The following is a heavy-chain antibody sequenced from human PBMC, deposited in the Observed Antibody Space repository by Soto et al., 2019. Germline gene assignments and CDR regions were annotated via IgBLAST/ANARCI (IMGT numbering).Heavy chain of an antibody. CDR2: ISYTGTT. D-gene: IGHD3-10*01. J-gene: IGHJ4*02. Sequence: QMQLQESGPGLVMPSDTLSLTCVVSDYSVSSSNWWGWIRQPPGKGLEWIGYISYTGTTYYNPSLKSRVTMSVDTSKNQFSLQLTSVTAVDTAVYYCARTTLRRGNFDSWGQGTLVTVSS. CDR1: DYSVSSSNW. V-gene: IGHV4-28*01. CDR3: ARTTLRRGNFDS.